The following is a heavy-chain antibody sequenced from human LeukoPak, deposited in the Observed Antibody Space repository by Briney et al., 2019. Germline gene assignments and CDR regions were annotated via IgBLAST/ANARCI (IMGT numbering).Heavy chain of an antibody. D-gene: IGHD3-22*01. CDR2: TYYRSKWYN. CDR3: AREYDRSGYYSYYFDY. CDR1: GDSFSANSAA. V-gene: IGHV6-1*01. Sequence: SQTLSLTCAISGDSFSANSAAWNWIRQSPSRGLEWLGRTYYRSKWYNDYAVSVKSRISINRDTSKNQLSLHLNSVTPEDTAVYYCAREYDRSGYYSYYFDYWGQGTLVTVSS. J-gene: IGHJ4*02.